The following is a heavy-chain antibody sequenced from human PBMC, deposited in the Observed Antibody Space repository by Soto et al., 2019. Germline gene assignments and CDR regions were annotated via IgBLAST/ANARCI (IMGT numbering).Heavy chain of an antibody. CDR1: GYTFTSYD. CDR3: AKHNTSVFGMDV. Sequence: ASVKVSCKASGYTFTSYDINWVRQAPGQGLEWMGWMSPNTGKTVYAQKFQGRISLTRDSSINTAYMELSSLRSEDSALYYCAKHNTSVFGMDVWGQGTTVNVSS. V-gene: IGHV1-8*01. D-gene: IGHD1-20*01. J-gene: IGHJ6*02. CDR2: MSPNTGKT.